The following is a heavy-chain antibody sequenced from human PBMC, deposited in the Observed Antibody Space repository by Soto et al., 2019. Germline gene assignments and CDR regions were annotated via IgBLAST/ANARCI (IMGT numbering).Heavy chain of an antibody. CDR2: MNPNSGNT. Sequence: ASVKVSCKASGYTFTSYDINWVRQATGQGLEWMGWMNPNSGNTGYAQKFQGRVTMTRNTSISTAYMELSSLRSEDTAVYYCARGGPGGSGSYRPTKHRLLDYWGQGTLVTVSS. V-gene: IGHV1-8*01. CDR3: ARGGPGGSGSYRPTKHRLLDY. D-gene: IGHD3-10*01. J-gene: IGHJ4*02. CDR1: GYTFTSYD.